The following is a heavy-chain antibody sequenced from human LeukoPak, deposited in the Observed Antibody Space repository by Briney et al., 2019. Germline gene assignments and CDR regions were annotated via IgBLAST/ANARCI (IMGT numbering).Heavy chain of an antibody. J-gene: IGHJ4*02. CDR2: ITTSGSTT. V-gene: IGHV3-11*01. D-gene: IGHD2-8*01. CDR1: GFTFTDYY. CDR3: ARETLMPDY. Sequence: GGSLRLSCTASGFTFTDYYMSWFRQAPGTGLEWVSYITTSGSTTLYADSVKGRFTISRDNAKNSLYLQMNSLRAEDTAVYYCARETLMPDYWGQGTPVTVSS.